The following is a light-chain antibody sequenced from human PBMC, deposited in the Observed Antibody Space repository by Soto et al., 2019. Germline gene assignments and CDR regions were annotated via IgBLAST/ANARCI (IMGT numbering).Light chain of an antibody. CDR1: QTLVYFDGDIY. CDR2: DAS. V-gene: IGKV3D-20*01. Sequence: VMTQSPLSLPVTLGQLASISCRSSQTLVYFDGDIYLAWYQQKPGLAPRLLIYDASSRATGIPDRFSCSGSGTDFTLTISRLEPEDFAVYYCQQYGSSRELTCGGGTKVDIK. CDR3: QQYGSSRELT. J-gene: IGKJ4*01.